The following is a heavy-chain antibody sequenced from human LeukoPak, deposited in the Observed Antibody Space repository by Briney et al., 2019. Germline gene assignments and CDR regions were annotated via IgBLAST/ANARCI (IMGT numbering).Heavy chain of an antibody. D-gene: IGHD3-3*01. V-gene: IGHV1-18*01. CDR2: ISAYNGNT. J-gene: IGHJ3*02. Sequence: ASVKVSCKASGYTFTSYGISWVRQAPGQGLEWMGWISAYNGNTNYAQKLQGRVTMTTDTSTSTAYMELRSLRSDDTAVYYCARDLSYDFWSGYYRGAFDIWGQGTMVTVSS. CDR3: ARDLSYDFWSGYYRGAFDI. CDR1: GYTFTSYG.